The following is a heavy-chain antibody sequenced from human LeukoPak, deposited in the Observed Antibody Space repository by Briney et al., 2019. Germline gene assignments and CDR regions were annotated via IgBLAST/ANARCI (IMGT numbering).Heavy chain of an antibody. Sequence: GGSLRLSCAASGFTFSSYSMNWVRQAPGKGLEWVSYISSSSSTIYYADSVKGRLTISRDNAKNTLYLQINSLRAEDTAVYYCAREYYASGDYWGQGTLVTVSS. J-gene: IGHJ4*02. CDR1: GFTFSSYS. V-gene: IGHV3-48*04. CDR2: ISSSSSTI. CDR3: AREYYASGDY. D-gene: IGHD3-10*01.